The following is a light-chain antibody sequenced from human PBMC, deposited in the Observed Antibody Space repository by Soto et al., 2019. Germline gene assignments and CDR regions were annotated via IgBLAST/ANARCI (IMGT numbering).Light chain of an antibody. CDR3: QQYGSSPGT. CDR1: QSVSSSY. Sequence: EIVLTQSPGTLSLSPGERATLSCRASQSVSSSYLAWYQQKPGQAPRLLIYGASSRATGIPDRFSGSGSGTDFTLTIRRLEPEAYAVSTYQQYGSSPGTFRQGTQVAI. V-gene: IGKV3-20*01. J-gene: IGKJ1*01. CDR2: GAS.